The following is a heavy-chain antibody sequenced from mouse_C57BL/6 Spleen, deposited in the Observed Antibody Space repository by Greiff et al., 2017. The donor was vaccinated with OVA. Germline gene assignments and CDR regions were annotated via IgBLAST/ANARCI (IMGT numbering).Heavy chain of an antibody. V-gene: IGHV3-6*01. CDR3: ARHTFYAMDY. J-gene: IGHJ4*01. Sequence: EVKLQESGPGLVKPSQSLSLTCSVTGYSITSGYYWNWIRQFPGNKLEWMGYISYDGSNNYNPSLKNRISITRDTSKNQFFLKLNSVTTEDTATYYCARHTFYAMDYWGQGTSVTVSS. CDR2: ISYDGSN. CDR1: GYSITSGYY.